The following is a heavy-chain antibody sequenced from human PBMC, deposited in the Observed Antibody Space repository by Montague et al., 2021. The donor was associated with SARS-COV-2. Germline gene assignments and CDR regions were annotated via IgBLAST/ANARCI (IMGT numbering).Heavy chain of an antibody. CDR1: GGSFGVHY. Sequence: SETLSLTCAVYGGSFGVHYWSWVRQPPGKGLEWIGEINRIGHTNYNPSLESRFTISVDTSKNQFSLKLSSVTAADTAVYYCARGTEDSSDSPVVDYWGQGTLVTVSS. J-gene: IGHJ4*02. CDR3: ARGTEDSSDSPVVDY. D-gene: IGHD3-22*01. CDR2: INRIGHT. V-gene: IGHV4-34*01.